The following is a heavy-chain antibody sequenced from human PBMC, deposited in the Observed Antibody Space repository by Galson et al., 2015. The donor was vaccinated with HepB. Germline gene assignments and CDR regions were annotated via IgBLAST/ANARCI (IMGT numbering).Heavy chain of an antibody. CDR3: ARVIVVTTVDPYAFDI. D-gene: IGHD2-2*01. CDR2: INTNTGNP. Sequence: CRASGYTFTSYTMNWVRQAPGQGLEWMGWINTNTGNPTCAQGFTGRFVFSLDTSVSTAYLQISSLKASDTAMYYCARVIVVTTVDPYAFDIWGQGTMVTVSS. CDR1: GYTFTSYT. V-gene: IGHV7-4-1*02. J-gene: IGHJ3*02.